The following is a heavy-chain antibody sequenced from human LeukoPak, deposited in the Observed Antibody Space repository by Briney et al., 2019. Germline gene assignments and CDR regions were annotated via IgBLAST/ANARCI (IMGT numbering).Heavy chain of an antibody. CDR3: ARLNGDYPVYFDY. J-gene: IGHJ4*02. CDR2: IYYSGST. D-gene: IGHD4-17*01. Sequence: PSETPSLTCTVSGGSISSYYWSWIRQPPGKGLEWIGYIYYSGSTNYNPSLKSRVTISVDTSKNQFSLKLSSVTAADTAVYYCARLNGDYPVYFDYWGQGTLVTVSS. CDR1: GGSISSYY. V-gene: IGHV4-59*08.